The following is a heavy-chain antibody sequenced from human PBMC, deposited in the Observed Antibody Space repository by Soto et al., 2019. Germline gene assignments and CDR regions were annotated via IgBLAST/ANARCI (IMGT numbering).Heavy chain of an antibody. V-gene: IGHV1-69*12. CDR1: GDTFSSFA. D-gene: IGHD6-25*01. J-gene: IGHJ6*02. Sequence: QVQLVQSGAEVKKPGSSVKVSCKAPGDTFSSFAISWVRQAPGQGLEWMGGIIPIFRTPDYAQKFQGRVTITADESTTTAYMELSSLRSEDTAVYYCARDKHRLQSGGNYYYALDFWGQGTTVIVSS. CDR2: IIPIFRTP. CDR3: ARDKHRLQSGGNYYYALDF.